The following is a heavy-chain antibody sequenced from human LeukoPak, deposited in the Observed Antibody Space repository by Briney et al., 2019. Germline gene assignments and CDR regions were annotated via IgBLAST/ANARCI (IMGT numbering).Heavy chain of an antibody. D-gene: IGHD2-15*01. V-gene: IGHV1-8*03. CDR1: GYTFTSYD. CDR3: ASTKDYSVGDAFDI. J-gene: IGHJ3*02. Sequence: GASVKVSCKASGYTFTSYDINWVRQATGQGLEWMGWMNPNSGNTGYAQKFQGRVTITRNTSISTAYMELSSLRSEDTAVYYCASTKDYSVGDAFDIWGQGTMVTVSS. CDR2: MNPNSGNT.